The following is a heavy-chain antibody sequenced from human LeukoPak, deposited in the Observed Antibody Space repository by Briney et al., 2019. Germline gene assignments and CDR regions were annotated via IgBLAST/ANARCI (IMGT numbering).Heavy chain of an antibody. V-gene: IGHV3-33*06. CDR1: GFTFSSYG. Sequence: ERSLRLSCAASGFTFSSYGMHWVRQAPGKGLEWVAVIWYDGSNKYYADSVKGRFTISRDNSKNTLYLQMNSLRAEDTAVYYCAKVRGYYYGSGRDYWGQGTLVTVSS. D-gene: IGHD3-10*01. CDR3: AKVRGYYYGSGRDY. CDR2: IWYDGSNK. J-gene: IGHJ4*02.